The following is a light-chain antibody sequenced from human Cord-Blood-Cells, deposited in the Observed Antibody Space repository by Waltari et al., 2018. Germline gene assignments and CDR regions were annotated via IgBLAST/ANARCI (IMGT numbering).Light chain of an antibody. V-gene: IGKV4-1*01. CDR1: QSVLYSSNHKNY. J-gene: IGKJ4*01. CDR2: WAA. Sequence: DIVMTKSPDSLAVSLGERATINCKSSQSVLYSSNHKNYLAWYQQKPGQPPKLLIYWAATRESGVPDRFSGSGSGTDFTLTISSLQAEDVAVYYCQQYYSTPLTFGGGTKVEIK. CDR3: QQYYSTPLT.